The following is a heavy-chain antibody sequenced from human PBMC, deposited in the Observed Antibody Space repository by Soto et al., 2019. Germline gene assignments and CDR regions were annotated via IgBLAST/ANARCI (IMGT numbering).Heavy chain of an antibody. CDR1: GGTFSSYA. V-gene: IGHV1-69*01. CDR3: ASHRAIFVGSGGMDV. D-gene: IGHD3-3*01. CDR2: IIPIFGTA. Sequence: QVQLVQSGAEVKKPGSSVKVSCKASGGTFSSYAISWVRQAPGQGLEWMGGIIPIFGTANYAQKFQGRVTITADESTSADYMELSSLRCEDTAVYYRASHRAIFVGSGGMDVGGQGTTVTVSS. J-gene: IGHJ6*02.